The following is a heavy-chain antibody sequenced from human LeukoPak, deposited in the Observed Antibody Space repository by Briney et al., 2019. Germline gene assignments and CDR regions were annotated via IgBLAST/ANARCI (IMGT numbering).Heavy chain of an antibody. D-gene: IGHD3-10*01. CDR1: GFTFDDYG. CDR2: INWNGGST. CDR3: AKSYGSGIDYFDY. V-gene: IGHV3-20*04. J-gene: IGHJ4*02. Sequence: GGSLRLSCAASGFTFDDYGMSWVRQAPGKGLEWVSGINWNGGSTGYADSVKGRFTISRDNAKNSLYLQMNSLRAEDTAVYYCAKSYGSGIDYFDYWGQGTLVTVSS.